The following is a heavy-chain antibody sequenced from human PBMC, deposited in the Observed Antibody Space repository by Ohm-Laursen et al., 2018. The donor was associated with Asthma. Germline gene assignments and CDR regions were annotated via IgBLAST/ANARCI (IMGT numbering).Heavy chain of an antibody. D-gene: IGHD3-22*01. Sequence: SETLSLTCTVSGGSISFYYWSWIRQPPGKGLQWIGYIYYTGSTNYNPSLKSRVTMSVDTSKNQFSLNLSSVTAADTAVYFCARRNRDRSGYYYVDYWGQGTLVTVSS. V-gene: IGHV4-59*08. J-gene: IGHJ4*02. CDR1: GGSISFYY. CDR3: ARRNRDRSGYYYVDY. CDR2: IYYTGST.